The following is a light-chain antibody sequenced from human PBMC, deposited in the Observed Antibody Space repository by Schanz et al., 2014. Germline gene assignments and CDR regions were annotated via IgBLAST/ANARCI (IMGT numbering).Light chain of an antibody. CDR3: QQYGSSPLT. CDR1: QSVSSN. Sequence: ETVLTQSPGTLSLSPGERATLSCRASQSVSSNLAWYQQKPGQAPRLLIYGASTRVTGIPGRFSGSGSGTDFTLTISRLEPEDFAVYYCQQYGSSPLTFGGGTNVEIK. V-gene: IGKV3-20*01. CDR2: GAS. J-gene: IGKJ4*01.